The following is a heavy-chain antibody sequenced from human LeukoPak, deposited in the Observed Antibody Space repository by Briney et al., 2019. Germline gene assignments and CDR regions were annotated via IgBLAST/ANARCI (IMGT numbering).Heavy chain of an antibody. V-gene: IGHV3-48*04. J-gene: IGHJ4*02. CDR1: GFTFSSYS. D-gene: IGHD4-17*01. Sequence: GGSLRLSCAASGFTFSSYSMNWVRQAPGKGLEWVSYISSSSSTIYYADSVKGRFTISRDNAKNSLYLQMNSLRAEDAALYYCAPYGDYYAYWGQGTLVTVSS. CDR2: ISSSSSTI. CDR3: APYGDYYAY.